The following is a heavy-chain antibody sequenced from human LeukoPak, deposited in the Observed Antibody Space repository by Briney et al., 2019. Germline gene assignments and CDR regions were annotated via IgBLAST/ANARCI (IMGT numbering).Heavy chain of an antibody. CDR2: INPDGATT. Sequence: GGSLRLSCAASGFTFSTYAMSWVRQAPGKGLVWVSRINPDGATTDYAGSVKGRFTISRDNAKNMVYLQMDSLRAEDTAVYYCVRLLDVDYWGQGTLVTVSS. V-gene: IGHV3-74*01. CDR1: GFTFSTYA. D-gene: IGHD1-1*01. J-gene: IGHJ4*02. CDR3: VRLLDVDY.